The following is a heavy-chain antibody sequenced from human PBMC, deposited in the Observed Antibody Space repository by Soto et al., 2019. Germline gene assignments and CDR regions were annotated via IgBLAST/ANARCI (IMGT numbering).Heavy chain of an antibody. Sequence: GASVKVSCKASGYTFTSYDINWVRQATGQGLEWMGWMNPNSGNTGYAQKFQGRVTMTRNTSISTAYMELSSLRSEDTAVYYCATRKRSTYYDFWSGYPPGWYYYYGMDVSGQGTTVTFSS. V-gene: IGHV1-8*01. CDR2: MNPNSGNT. CDR1: GYTFTSYD. CDR3: ATRKRSTYYDFWSGYPPGWYYYYGMDV. J-gene: IGHJ6*02. D-gene: IGHD3-3*01.